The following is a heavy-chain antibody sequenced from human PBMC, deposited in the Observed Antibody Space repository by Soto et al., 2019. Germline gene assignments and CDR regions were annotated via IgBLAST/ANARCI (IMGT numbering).Heavy chain of an antibody. Sequence: SGPTLVNPTQTLTLTCTFSGFSLSTSGVGVGWIRQPPGKALEWLALIYWNDDKRYSPSLKSRLTITKDTSKNQVVLTMTNMDPVGTATYYCAHRRRGGIAARLDYYYYGMDVWGQGTTVTVSS. CDR3: AHRRRGGIAARLDYYYYGMDV. CDR1: GFSLSTSGVG. D-gene: IGHD6-6*01. V-gene: IGHV2-5*01. J-gene: IGHJ6*02. CDR2: IYWNDDK.